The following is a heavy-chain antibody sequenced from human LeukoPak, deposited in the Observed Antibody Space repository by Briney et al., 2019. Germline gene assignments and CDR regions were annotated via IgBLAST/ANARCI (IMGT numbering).Heavy chain of an antibody. J-gene: IGHJ3*02. Sequence: GGSLRLSCAASGFTFSSYAMHWVRQAPGKGLEWVAVITYDGSNKYYADSVKGRFTISRDNSKNTLYLQMNSLRAEDTAVYYCARAQFAFDIWGQGTMVTVSS. CDR1: GFTFSSYA. V-gene: IGHV3-30-3*01. CDR3: ARAQFAFDI. CDR2: ITYDGSNK. D-gene: IGHD5-24*01.